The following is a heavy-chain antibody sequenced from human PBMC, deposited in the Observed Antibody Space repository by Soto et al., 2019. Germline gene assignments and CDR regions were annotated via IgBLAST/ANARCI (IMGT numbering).Heavy chain of an antibody. J-gene: IGHJ6*02. CDR1: GYRFTNYG. Sequence: GASVKVSCKASGYRFTNYGIGWVRQAPGQGLEWMGWINAYNGNTNYAQNLQGRVTLTTDTSTSTAYMELRSLRSNDTAVYYCAMVDVYVTPSPQDVWGQGTTVTVSS. CDR3: AMVDVYVTPSPQDV. D-gene: IGHD3-16*01. CDR2: INAYNGNT. V-gene: IGHV1-18*01.